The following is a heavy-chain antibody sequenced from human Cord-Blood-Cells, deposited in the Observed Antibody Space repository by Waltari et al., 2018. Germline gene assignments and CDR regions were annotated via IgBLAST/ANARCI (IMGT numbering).Heavy chain of an antibody. J-gene: IGHJ3*02. V-gene: IGHV3-7*01. Sequence: EVQLVESGGGLVQPGGSLRLSCAPSGFPFSSYWMGWVRQSPGKGVREVVKIEKNGSEKYYVDSVKGRFTFSRDNAKNSLYLEMNSLRAEDTAVYYCVSPYAFDIWGQGTMVTVSS. CDR2: IEKNGSEK. CDR1: GFPFSSYW. CDR3: VSPYAFDI.